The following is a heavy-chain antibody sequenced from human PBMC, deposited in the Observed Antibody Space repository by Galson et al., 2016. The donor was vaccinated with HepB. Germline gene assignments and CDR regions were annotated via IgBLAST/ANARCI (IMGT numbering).Heavy chain of an antibody. CDR2: ISAYNGNT. V-gene: IGHV1-18*04. Sequence: SCKASGYTFTTYGISWVRQAPGQGLEWMGWISAYNGNTNFAKKFQGRVTMTTDTSTTTASMELRSLRSDDTAVYYCAREGRRGYTRPWYYSGMDVWGPGTTVTVSS. D-gene: IGHD3-3*01. CDR1: GYTFTTYG. J-gene: IGHJ6*02. CDR3: AREGRRGYTRPWYYSGMDV.